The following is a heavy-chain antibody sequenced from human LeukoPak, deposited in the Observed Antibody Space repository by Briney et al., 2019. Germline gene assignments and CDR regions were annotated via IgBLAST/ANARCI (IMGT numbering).Heavy chain of an antibody. CDR3: AKGRGSSGYIYFDY. Sequence: GGSLRLSCAASGFTFSNYGMHWVRQAPGKGREWVAFIRYDGSEKYFAESVKGRFTISRDNPKDMLHLQMNSLRAEDTAVYYCAKGRGSSGYIYFDYWGQGTLVTVSS. CDR1: GFTFSNYG. CDR2: IRYDGSEK. D-gene: IGHD6-19*01. J-gene: IGHJ4*02. V-gene: IGHV3-30*02.